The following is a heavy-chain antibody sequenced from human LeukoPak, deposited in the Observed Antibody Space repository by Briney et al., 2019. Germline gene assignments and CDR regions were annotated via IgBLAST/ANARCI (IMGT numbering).Heavy chain of an antibody. D-gene: IGHD2-21*01. Sequence: GESLKISCKGSGYSFTSYWIGWVRQMPGKGLEWMGIIYPGDSDTRYSPSFQGQVTISADKSISTAYLQWSSLKASDTATYYCARRSYCGGDCYPLDYWGQGTLVTVSS. CDR3: ARRSYCGGDCYPLDY. CDR2: IYPGDSDT. J-gene: IGHJ4*02. V-gene: IGHV5-51*01. CDR1: GYSFTSYW.